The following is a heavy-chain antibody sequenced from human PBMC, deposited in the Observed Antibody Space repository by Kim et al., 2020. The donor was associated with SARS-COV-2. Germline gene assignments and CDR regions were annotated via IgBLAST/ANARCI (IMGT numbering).Heavy chain of an antibody. CDR3: AKHRRPGGCSGGSCYRDGMDV. J-gene: IGHJ6*02. Sequence: GGSLRLSCAASGFTFDDYAMHWVRQAPGKGLEWVSLISGDGGSTYYADSVKGRFTISRDNSKNSLYLQMNSLRTEDTALYYCAKHRRPGGCSGGSCYRDGMDVWGQGTTVTVSS. D-gene: IGHD2-15*01. CDR1: GFTFDDYA. V-gene: IGHV3-43*02. CDR2: ISGDGGST.